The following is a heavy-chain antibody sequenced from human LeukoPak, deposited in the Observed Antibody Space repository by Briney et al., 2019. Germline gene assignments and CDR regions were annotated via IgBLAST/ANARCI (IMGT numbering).Heavy chain of an antibody. CDR1: GFIFSTYW. J-gene: IGHJ5*02. D-gene: IGHD6-13*01. Sequence: PGGSLRLSCAASGFIFSTYWMTWVRQAPGKGLEWVANIKQDGSEKYYVDSLKGRFTISRDNAKNLLYLQMNSLRAEDTAVYYCARDGIAAAGDWFDPWGQGTLVTVSS. CDR3: ARDGIAAAGDWFDP. CDR2: IKQDGSEK. V-gene: IGHV3-7*01.